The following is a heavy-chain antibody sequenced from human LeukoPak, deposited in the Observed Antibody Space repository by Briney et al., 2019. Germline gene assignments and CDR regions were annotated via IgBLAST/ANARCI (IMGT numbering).Heavy chain of an antibody. CDR1: GFTFSTSG. CDR3: AKGPYRSAFEI. V-gene: IGHV3-30*18. J-gene: IGHJ3*02. D-gene: IGHD3-16*02. CDR2: ISYDGINK. Sequence: GGSLRLSCAASGFTFSTSGMHWVRQAPGTGLEWVAVISYDGINKYYTDSVKGRFTISRDNSQNTLYLQMDSLRAEDTAVYYCAKGPYRSAFEIWGQGTMVTVSS.